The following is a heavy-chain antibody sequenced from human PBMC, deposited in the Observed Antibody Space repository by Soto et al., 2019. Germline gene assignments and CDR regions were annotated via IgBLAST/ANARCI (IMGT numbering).Heavy chain of an antibody. CDR3: ARPRSSLEWPPFDL. V-gene: IGHV3-30*03. Sequence: PGGARRLCCVACGFRLSSFAMXXVRXXXGKVLAWLAVLKSDGFTRDYVHSVKGRFTISRDNSRNTVYLQMNNLRPEDTAVYYCARPRSSLEWPPFDLWGHGTLVTVSS. CDR2: LKSDGFTR. D-gene: IGHD3-3*01. CDR1: GFRLSSFA. J-gene: IGHJ5*02.